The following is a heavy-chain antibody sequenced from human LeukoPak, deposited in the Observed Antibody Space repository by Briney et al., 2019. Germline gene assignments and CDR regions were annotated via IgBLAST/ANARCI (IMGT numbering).Heavy chain of an antibody. V-gene: IGHV3-53*01. CDR2: IYSGGST. CDR1: GFTVSSNY. J-gene: IGHJ4*02. Sequence: GGALRLSCAASGFTVSSNYMSWVRQAPGKGLEWVSVIYSGGSTYYADSVKGRFTISRDNFKNTLYLQMNSLRAEDTAVYYCARVGYSSSWYYFDYWGQGTLVTVSS. CDR3: ARVGYSSSWYYFDY. D-gene: IGHD6-13*01.